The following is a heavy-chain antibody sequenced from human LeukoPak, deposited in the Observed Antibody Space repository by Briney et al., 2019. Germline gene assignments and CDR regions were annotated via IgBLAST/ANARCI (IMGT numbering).Heavy chain of an antibody. Sequence: GGSLRLSCSASGFTFSSFAMNWVRQAPGKWLEWVSSISGSGGNTYYADSVKGRFTISRDNSKNTLYLQMNSLRAEDTAVYYCAKPARTDAFDIWGQGTMITVSS. CDR1: GFTFSSFA. CDR3: AKPARTDAFDI. V-gene: IGHV3-23*01. D-gene: IGHD1-14*01. J-gene: IGHJ3*02. CDR2: ISGSGGNT.